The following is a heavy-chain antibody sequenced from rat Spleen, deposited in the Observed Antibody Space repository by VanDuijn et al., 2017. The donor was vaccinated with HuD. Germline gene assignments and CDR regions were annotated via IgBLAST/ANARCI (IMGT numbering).Heavy chain of an antibody. CDR2: IWSGGGT. D-gene: IGHD1-3*01. J-gene: IGHJ4*01. CDR1: GLSLSSNS. V-gene: IGHV2-47*01. Sequence: QVQLKESGPTLVQPSQTLSLTSSVSGLSLSSNSVSWIRQPPGKGLEWMGVIWSGGGTDYNSTIKSRLSISRDTSKSQVFLRMSSLQTEDTATYYCARDFGSYGGYVMDAWGQGASVTVSS. CDR3: ARDFGSYGGYVMDA.